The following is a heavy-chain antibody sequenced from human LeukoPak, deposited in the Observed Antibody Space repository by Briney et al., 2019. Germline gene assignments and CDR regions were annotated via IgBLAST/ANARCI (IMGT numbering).Heavy chain of an antibody. Sequence: GASVKVSCKASGYTFTGYYMHWVRQAPGQGLEWMGWINPNSGGTNYAQKFQGRVTMTRDTSISTAYMKLSRLRSDDTAVYYCAIIVATIGPFDCWGQGTLVTVSS. CDR3: AIIVATIGPFDC. D-gene: IGHD5-12*01. CDR2: INPNSGGT. J-gene: IGHJ4*02. V-gene: IGHV1-2*02. CDR1: GYTFTGYY.